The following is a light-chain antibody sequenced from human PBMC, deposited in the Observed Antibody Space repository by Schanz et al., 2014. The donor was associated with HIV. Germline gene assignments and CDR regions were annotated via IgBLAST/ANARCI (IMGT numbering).Light chain of an antibody. J-gene: IGLJ1*01. V-gene: IGLV2-14*01. Sequence: QSVLTQPASVSGSPGQSITISCTGTSSDVGGYNYVSWYQQHPGKAPKLMIYDVSNRPSGVSNRFSGSKSGNTASLTISGLQAEDEAEYFCSSYTTSKTHVFGSGTKLTVL. CDR2: DVS. CDR1: SSDVGGYNY. CDR3: SSYTTSKTHV.